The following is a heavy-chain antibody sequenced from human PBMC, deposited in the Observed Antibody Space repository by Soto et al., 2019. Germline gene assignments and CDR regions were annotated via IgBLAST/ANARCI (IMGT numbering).Heavy chain of an antibody. J-gene: IGHJ6*03. D-gene: IGHD3-9*01. V-gene: IGHV4-59*08. CDR2: IYYSGST. CDR3: ARTVLGPDILADQFVDYYYYMDV. CDR1: GGSISSSY. Sequence: SETLSLTCTVSGGSISSSYWSWIRQPPGKGLEWIGYIYYSGSTNYNPSLRRRVIMSVDTSKRQFSLQLKSVTAADTAIYYCARTVLGPDILADQFVDYYYYMDVWGQGTTVTVSS.